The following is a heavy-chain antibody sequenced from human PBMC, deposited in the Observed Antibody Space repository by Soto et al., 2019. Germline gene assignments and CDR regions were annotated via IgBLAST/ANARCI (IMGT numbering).Heavy chain of an antibody. D-gene: IGHD3-10*01. V-gene: IGHV3-23*01. CDR3: ARDAISMVRGTNNWFDP. CDR2: ISGGGIST. CDR1: GFTFSNYA. J-gene: IGHJ5*02. Sequence: EVQLLESGGGLVQPGGSLTLSCAASGFTFSNYAMRWVRQAPGKGLEWVSAISGGGISTYYADSVRGRFTISRDNSRNTLYLRMNRLRAEDTAVYYCARDAISMVRGTNNWFDPLGQGTLFTVSS.